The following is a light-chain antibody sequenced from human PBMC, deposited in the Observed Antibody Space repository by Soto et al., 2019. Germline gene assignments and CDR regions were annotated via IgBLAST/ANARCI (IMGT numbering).Light chain of an antibody. CDR1: SSDIGGYDY. CDR3: TSYASGSSHVV. J-gene: IGLJ2*01. V-gene: IGLV2-14*01. CDR2: DVN. Sequence: QSVLTQPASVSGSPGQSITLSCTGTSSDIGGYDYVSWYQRHPGKAPKLIIYDVNNRPSGVSNLFSGSKSGNTASLTISGLHAEDEADYYCTSYASGSSHVVFGGGTKLTVL.